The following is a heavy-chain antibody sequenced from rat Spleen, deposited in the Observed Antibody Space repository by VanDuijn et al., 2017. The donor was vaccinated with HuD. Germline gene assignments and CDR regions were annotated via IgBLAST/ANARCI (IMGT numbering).Heavy chain of an antibody. J-gene: IGHJ4*01. V-gene: IGHV5-7*01. CDR1: GFTFSDYN. CDR2: ISYYGSST. Sequence: EVQLVESGGGLVQPGRSLKLSCAASGFTFSDYNMAWVRQAPKKGLEWVATISYYGSSTYYRDSVKGRFTNSRDNAKSTLYLQMDSLRSEDTATYYCARHNSGYGVMDAWGQGASVTVSS. D-gene: IGHD4-3*01. CDR3: ARHNSGYGVMDA.